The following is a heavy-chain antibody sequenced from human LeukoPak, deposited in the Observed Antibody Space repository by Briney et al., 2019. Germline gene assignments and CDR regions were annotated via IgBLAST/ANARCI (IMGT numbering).Heavy chain of an antibody. Sequence: KASETLSLTCAVSGGSIGSYYWSWLRQPPGRGLEWIGYIYYSGTTNYNPSLKSRVTISVATSKNQFSLKLTSVTAADTAIYYCAREDPQTTVPEGWDVWGQGTTVTVSS. D-gene: IGHD4-17*01. CDR2: IYYSGTT. CDR3: AREDPQTTVPEGWDV. J-gene: IGHJ6*02. V-gene: IGHV4-59*01. CDR1: GGSIGSYY.